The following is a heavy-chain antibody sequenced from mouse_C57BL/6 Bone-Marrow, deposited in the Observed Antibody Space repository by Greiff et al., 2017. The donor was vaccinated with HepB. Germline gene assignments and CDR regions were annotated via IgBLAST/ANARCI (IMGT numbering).Heavy chain of an antibody. CDR1: GFTFSDYG. J-gene: IGHJ3*01. V-gene: IGHV5-17*01. CDR3: ASPYYSNLAWFAY. CDR2: ISSGSSTI. Sequence: EVKVEESGGGLVKPGGSLKLSCAASGFTFSDYGMHWVRQAPEKGLEWVAYISSGSSTIYYADTVKGRFTISRDNAKNTLFLQMTSLRSEDTAMYYCASPYYSNLAWFAYWGQGTLVTVSA. D-gene: IGHD2-5*01.